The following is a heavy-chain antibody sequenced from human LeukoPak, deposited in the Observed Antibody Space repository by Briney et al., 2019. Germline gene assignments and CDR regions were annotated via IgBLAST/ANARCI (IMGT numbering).Heavy chain of an antibody. CDR1: GGSLSSYY. V-gene: IGHV4-59*01. CDR2: IYDSGST. D-gene: IGHD3-3*02. J-gene: IGHJ6*03. CDR3: ARDLSSYYYYYMDV. Sequence: PATLSLTCTVSGGSLSSYYWSWIRQPPGKGLEWIGYIYDSGSTNYNPSLKSRVTISVDTSKNQYSLKLSSVIAADTAVYYCARDLSSYYYYYMDVWGKGATVTVSS.